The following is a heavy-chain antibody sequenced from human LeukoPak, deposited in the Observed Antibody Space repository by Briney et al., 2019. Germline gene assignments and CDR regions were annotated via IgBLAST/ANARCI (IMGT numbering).Heavy chain of an antibody. CDR2: INPNSGGT. J-gene: IGHJ1*01. CDR3: ARGGYCSSTSCYDRTSGYFQH. D-gene: IGHD2-2*01. V-gene: IGHV1-2*02. CDR1: GYTFTGYY. Sequence: ASVKVSCKASGYTFTGYYMHWVRQAPGQGLEWMGWINPNSGGTNYAQKFQGRVTMTRDTSISTAYMELSRLRSDDTAVYYCARGGYCSSTSCYDRTSGYFQHWGQGTLVTVSS.